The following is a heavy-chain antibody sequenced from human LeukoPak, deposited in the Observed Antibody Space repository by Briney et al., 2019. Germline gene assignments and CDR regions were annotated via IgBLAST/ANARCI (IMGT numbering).Heavy chain of an antibody. D-gene: IGHD3-22*01. V-gene: IGHV3-21*01. Sequence: GGSLRLSCAASGFTFSSYSMNWVRQAPGKGLEWVSSISSSSSYIYYADSMKGRFTISRDNAKNSLYLQMNSLRAEDTAVYYCARDTRTYYYDSSGYYYDYWGQGTLVTVSS. CDR3: ARDTRTYYYDSSGYYYDY. CDR1: GFTFSSYS. CDR2: ISSSSSYI. J-gene: IGHJ4*02.